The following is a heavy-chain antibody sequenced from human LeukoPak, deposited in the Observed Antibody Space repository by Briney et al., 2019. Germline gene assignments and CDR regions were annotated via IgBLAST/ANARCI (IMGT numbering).Heavy chain of an antibody. CDR1: GYTFTGYY. V-gene: IGHV1-2*02. D-gene: IGHD4-17*01. J-gene: IGHJ3*02. CDR3: AREREPMTTVTRDAFDI. Sequence: ASVKVSCKASGYTFTGYYMHWVRQAPGQGLEWMGWINPNRGGTNYAQKFQGRVTMTRDTSISTAYMELSRLRSDDTAVYYCAREREPMTTVTRDAFDIWGQGTMVTVSS. CDR2: INPNRGGT.